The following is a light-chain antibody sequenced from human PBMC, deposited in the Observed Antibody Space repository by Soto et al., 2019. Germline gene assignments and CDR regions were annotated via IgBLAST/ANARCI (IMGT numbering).Light chain of an antibody. V-gene: IGLV1-40*01. CDR1: SSNIGNNY. J-gene: IGLJ3*02. CDR2: ANT. CDR3: QSYDSSLKNSV. Sequence: QSVLTQPPSVSAAPGQKVTISCSGSSSNIGNNYVSWYQQFPGTAPKLLIYANTNRPSGVPDRFSGSKSGTSASLAITGLQPEDEADYYCQSYDSSLKNSVFGGGTKVTVL.